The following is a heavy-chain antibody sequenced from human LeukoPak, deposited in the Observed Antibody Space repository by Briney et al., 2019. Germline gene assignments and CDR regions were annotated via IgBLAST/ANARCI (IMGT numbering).Heavy chain of an antibody. CDR2: ISGSGGSP. J-gene: IGHJ4*02. Sequence: RPGGSLRLSCAASGFTFSSYAMSWVRQAPGKGLEWVSAISGSGGSPYYADSVKGRFTISRDTSKNTLYLQMNSLRAEDTAVYYCAKTRGNGWSGFDYWGQGTLVTVSS. CDR1: GFTFSSYA. D-gene: IGHD6-19*01. V-gene: IGHV3-23*01. CDR3: AKTRGNGWSGFDY.